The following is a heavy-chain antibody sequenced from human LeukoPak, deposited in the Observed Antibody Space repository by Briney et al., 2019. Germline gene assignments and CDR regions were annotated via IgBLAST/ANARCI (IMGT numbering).Heavy chain of an antibody. D-gene: IGHD2-2*02. CDR1: GYTFTSYY. J-gene: IGHJ6*03. Sequence: ASVKVSCKASGYTFTSYYMHWVRQAPGQGLEWMGWMNPNSGNTGYAQKFQGRVTITRNTSISTAYMELSSLRSEDTAVYYCARGGYCSSTSCYKGYYYYYYMDVWGKGTTVTVSS. V-gene: IGHV1-8*03. CDR3: ARGGYCSSTSCYKGYYYYYYMDV. CDR2: MNPNSGNT.